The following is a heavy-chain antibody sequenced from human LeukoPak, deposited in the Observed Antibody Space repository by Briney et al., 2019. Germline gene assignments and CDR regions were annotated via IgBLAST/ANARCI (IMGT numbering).Heavy chain of an antibody. D-gene: IGHD6-13*01. CDR2: IYHSGST. J-gene: IGHJ4*02. Sequence: PSETLSLTCAVSGGSISSSNWWSWVRQPPGQGLEWIGEIYHSGSTNYNPSLESRLTISGDKSKNQFSLRLSSVTAADTAVYYCARVAYSSSWFLDYWGQGTLVTVS. V-gene: IGHV4-4*02. CDR1: GGSISSSNW. CDR3: ARVAYSSSWFLDY.